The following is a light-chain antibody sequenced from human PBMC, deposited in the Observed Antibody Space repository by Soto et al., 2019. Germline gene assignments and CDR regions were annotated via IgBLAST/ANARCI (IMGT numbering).Light chain of an antibody. J-gene: IGLJ2*01. CDR2: DVS. CDR3: SSYTSTTSVV. CDR1: SSDVGGYNH. Sequence: QSALPQPASVSGSPGQSITLSCTGTSSDVGGYNHVSWYQQHPGKAPKLMIYDVSKRPSGVSNRLYGSKSGKTASLTISGLQAEDEADYYCSSYTSTTSVVFGGGTKVTVL. V-gene: IGLV2-14*01.